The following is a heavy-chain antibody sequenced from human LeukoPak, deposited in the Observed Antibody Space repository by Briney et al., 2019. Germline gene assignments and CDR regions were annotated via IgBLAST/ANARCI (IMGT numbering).Heavy chain of an antibody. J-gene: IGHJ2*01. CDR3: ARRVDGHQGLWYFDL. CDR2: MNPNSGNT. Sequence: ASVKVSCKASGYTFTSYDINWVRQATGQGLEWMGWMNPNSGNTGYAQKFQGRVTITTDESTSTAYMELSSLRSEDTAVYYCARRVDGHQGLWYFDLWGRGTLVTVSS. V-gene: IGHV1-8*01. D-gene: IGHD2-15*01. CDR1: GYTFTSYD.